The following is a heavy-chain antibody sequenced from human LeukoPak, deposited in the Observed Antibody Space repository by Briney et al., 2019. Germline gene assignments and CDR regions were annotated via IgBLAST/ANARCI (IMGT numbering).Heavy chain of an antibody. CDR2: ISSGTGSI. D-gene: IGHD2-8*01. V-gene: IGHV3-23*01. Sequence: GWFLRLSCAASGFTFGDYAMSWVRQAPGKGLEWVSGISSGTGSIYYADSVRGRVTISRDNSKNTLYLQMNSLRAEDTAVYYCAKDGCITSSWGLDYYMDVWGKGTTVTVSS. CDR1: GFTFGDYA. CDR3: AKDGCITSSWGLDYYMDV. J-gene: IGHJ6*03.